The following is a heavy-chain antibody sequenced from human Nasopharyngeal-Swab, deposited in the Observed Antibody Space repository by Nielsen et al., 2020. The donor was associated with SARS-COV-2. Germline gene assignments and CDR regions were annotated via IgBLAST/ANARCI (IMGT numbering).Heavy chain of an antibody. D-gene: IGHD6-19*01. Sequence: SETLSLTCTASGGSISSGRYYWSWILQPAGKGLEWIGRIYTSGSTNYNPSLKSRVTISVDTSKNKYSLKQSSVTAADTAVYYCAGAPALYSSGLWGRGTLVTVSS. CDR2: IYTSGST. V-gene: IGHV4-61*02. CDR1: GGSISSGRYY. J-gene: IGHJ2*01. CDR3: AGAPALYSSGL.